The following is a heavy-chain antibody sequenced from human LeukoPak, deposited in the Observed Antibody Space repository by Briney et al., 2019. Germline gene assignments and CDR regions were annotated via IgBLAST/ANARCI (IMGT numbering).Heavy chain of an antibody. V-gene: IGHV4-4*07. CDR3: ARGAVVMVAAQTYMDV. CDR1: GGSISSYY. D-gene: IGHD2-15*01. CDR2: IYTSGST. Sequence: TSETLSLTCTVSGGSISSYYWSWIRQPAGKGLEWIGRIYTSGSTNYNPSLKSRVTMSVDTSKNQFSLKLSSVTAADTAVYYCARGAVVMVAAQTYMDVWGKGTTVTVSS. J-gene: IGHJ6*03.